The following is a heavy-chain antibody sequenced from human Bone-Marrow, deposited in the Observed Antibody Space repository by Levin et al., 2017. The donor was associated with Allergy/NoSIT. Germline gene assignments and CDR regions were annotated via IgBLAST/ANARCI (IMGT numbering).Heavy chain of an antibody. D-gene: IGHD2-2*01. V-gene: IGHV3-48*01. CDR1: GFTFSRYG. Sequence: SCEASGFTFSRYGIIWVRQAPGKGLEWISYISTSSKTIYYADSVKGRFTISRDNAKNSLYLQMNSLRAEDTAVYYCARFEAYCSSNSCYPPAGMDVWGQGTTVTVSS. CDR3: ARFEAYCSSNSCYPPAGMDV. J-gene: IGHJ6*02. CDR2: ISTSSKTI.